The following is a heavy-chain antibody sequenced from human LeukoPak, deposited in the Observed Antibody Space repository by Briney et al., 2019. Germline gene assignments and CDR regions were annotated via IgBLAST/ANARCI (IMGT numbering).Heavy chain of an antibody. CDR2: IYSDDST. V-gene: IGHV3-53*05. CDR1: GLTVSSNY. D-gene: IGHD1-26*01. J-gene: IGHJ3*02. CDR3: ARDGRVGATRLNS. Sequence: PGGSLRLSCAASGLTVSSNYMSWVRQAPGKGLEWVSVIYSDDSTYYADSVRGRFTISRDNSKNTLYLQMNSLRAEDTAVYYCARDGRVGATRLNSWGQGTMVTVSS.